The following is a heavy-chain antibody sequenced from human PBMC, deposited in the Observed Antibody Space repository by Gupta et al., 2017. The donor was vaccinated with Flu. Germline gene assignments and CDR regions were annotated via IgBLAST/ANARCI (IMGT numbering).Heavy chain of an antibody. Sequence: FIFSHYAMAWVSQAPGKGLGWVSLISGGGDDTYYADSVKGRFTISRDNSKNTLNLQMNSLRADDTAVYYCAKVDTTVVTWGGGFDDWGQGTLVTVSS. CDR1: FIFSHYA. J-gene: IGHJ4*02. CDR2: ISGGGDDT. CDR3: AKVDTTVVTWGGGFDD. V-gene: IGHV3-23*01. D-gene: IGHD4-17*01.